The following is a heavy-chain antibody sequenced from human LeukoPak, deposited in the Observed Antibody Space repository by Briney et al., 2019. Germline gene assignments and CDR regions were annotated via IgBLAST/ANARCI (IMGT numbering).Heavy chain of an antibody. CDR1: GGSISSYY. Sequence: SETLSLTCTVSGGSISSYYWSWIRQPPGKGLEWIGYIYYSGSTNYNPSLKSGGTISVDTSKNQFSLKLSSVTAADTAVYYCATSVEGIAAAGTYFDYWGQGTLVTVSS. V-gene: IGHV4-59*01. D-gene: IGHD6-13*01. CDR3: ATSVEGIAAAGTYFDY. CDR2: IYYSGST. J-gene: IGHJ4*02.